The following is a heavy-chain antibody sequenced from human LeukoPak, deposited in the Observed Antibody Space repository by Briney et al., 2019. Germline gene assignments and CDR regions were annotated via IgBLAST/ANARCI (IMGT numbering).Heavy chain of an antibody. V-gene: IGHV4-59*01. Sequence: PSETLSLTCTVSGGSISSYYWSWIRQPPGKGLEWIGYIYYSGSTNYNPSLKSRATISVDTSKNQFSLKLSSVTAADTAVYYCARGKRIAAQTLDYWGQGTLVTVSS. CDR2: IYYSGST. D-gene: IGHD6-6*01. J-gene: IGHJ4*02. CDR1: GGSISSYY. CDR3: ARGKRIAAQTLDY.